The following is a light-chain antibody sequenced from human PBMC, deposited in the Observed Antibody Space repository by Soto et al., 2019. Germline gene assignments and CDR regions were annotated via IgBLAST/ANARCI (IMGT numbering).Light chain of an antibody. V-gene: IGLV2-14*01. CDR1: SSDVGGYNY. CDR3: VSYTSSSTPYV. J-gene: IGLJ1*01. Sequence: QSALTQPASVSGSPGQSITISCTGTSSDVGGYNYVSWYQQHPGKAPKLMIYEVSNRPSGVSNRFSGSKSGNTSSLTISGLQAEDEDHYYGVSYTSSSTPYVFGTGTKLTVL. CDR2: EVS.